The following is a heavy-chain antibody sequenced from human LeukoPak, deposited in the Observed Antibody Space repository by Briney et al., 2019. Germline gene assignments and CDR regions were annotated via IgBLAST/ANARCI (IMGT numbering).Heavy chain of an antibody. J-gene: IGHJ4*02. Sequence: ASETLSLTCTVSGGSISSYYWSWIRQPPGKGLEWIGYIYYSGSTNYNPSLKSRVTMSVDTSKNQFSLKLSSVTAADTAVYYCARVRGSTLAGTDYFDYWGQGTLVTVSS. V-gene: IGHV4-59*01. D-gene: IGHD6-13*01. CDR1: GGSISSYY. CDR2: IYYSGST. CDR3: ARVRGSTLAGTDYFDY.